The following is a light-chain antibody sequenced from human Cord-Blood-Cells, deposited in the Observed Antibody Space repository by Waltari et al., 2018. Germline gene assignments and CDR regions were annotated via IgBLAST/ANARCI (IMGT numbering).Light chain of an antibody. CDR3: QQYNNWPRCS. J-gene: IGKJ2*04. CDR2: GAS. CDR1: QSVSSN. V-gene: IGKV3-15*01. Sequence: EIVMTQSPATLSVSPGERATLSCRASQSVSSNLAWYQQKPGQAPRLLIYGASTRATGIPARFSGSWAGTEFTLTISSLQSEDCAVYDWQQYNNWPRCSFGQATKLEIK.